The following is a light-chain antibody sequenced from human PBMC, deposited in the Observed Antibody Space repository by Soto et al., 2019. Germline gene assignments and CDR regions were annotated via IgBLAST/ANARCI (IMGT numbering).Light chain of an antibody. CDR2: DVS. V-gene: IGLV2-11*01. CDR1: SSDVGVYNY. Sequence: QSALTQPRSVSGSPGQSGTISCTGTSSDVGVYNYVSWYQQYPGKAPKIMIYDVSKRPSGVPDRFSGSKSDNTASLTISVLQAEDEADSYCCSYAGSYTVVFGIGTKLTVL. CDR3: CSYAGSYTVV. J-gene: IGLJ1*01.